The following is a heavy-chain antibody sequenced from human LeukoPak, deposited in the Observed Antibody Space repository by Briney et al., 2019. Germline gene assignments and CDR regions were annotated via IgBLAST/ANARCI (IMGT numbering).Heavy chain of an antibody. V-gene: IGHV3-7*01. Sequence: GGSLRLSCAASGFTFSSYWMSWVRQAPGKGLEWVANIKQDGSEKYYVDSVKGRFTISRDNAKNSLYLQMNSLRAEDTAVYYCARDPGLAIAARPAHYYYYYYMDVWGKGTTVTVSS. CDR3: ARDPGLAIAARPAHYYYYYYMDV. J-gene: IGHJ6*03. CDR2: IKQDGSEK. CDR1: GFTFSSYW. D-gene: IGHD6-6*01.